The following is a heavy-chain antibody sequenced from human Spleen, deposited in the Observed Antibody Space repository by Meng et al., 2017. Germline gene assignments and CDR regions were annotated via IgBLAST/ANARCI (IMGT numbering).Heavy chain of an antibody. CDR1: GFTFSSYA. CDR2: ISGSGGST. V-gene: IGHV3-23*01. Sequence: LSLTCAASGFTFSSYAMSWVRQAPGKGLEWVSAISGSGGSTYYADSVKGRFTISRDNSKNTLYLQMNSLRAEDTAVYYCAKVLKCSGGSCYSAGLPFDYWGQGTLVTVSS. J-gene: IGHJ4*02. CDR3: AKVLKCSGGSCYSAGLPFDY. D-gene: IGHD2-15*01.